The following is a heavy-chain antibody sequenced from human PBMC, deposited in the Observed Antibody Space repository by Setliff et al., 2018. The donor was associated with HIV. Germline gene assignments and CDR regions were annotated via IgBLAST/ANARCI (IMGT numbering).Heavy chain of an antibody. J-gene: IGHJ4*02. CDR3: ARQLSNSFDY. CDR2: ISPDNANT. CDR1: GYTFTDYF. V-gene: IGHV1-2*02. D-gene: IGHD1-1*01. Sequence: ASAKVSCKSSGYTFTDYFMHWVRQAPGQGLEWMGWISPDNANTRISQRFRGSVTMTRDRSINTAYMEFSGLTSDDTAVYYCARQLSNSFDYWGQGTLVTVSS.